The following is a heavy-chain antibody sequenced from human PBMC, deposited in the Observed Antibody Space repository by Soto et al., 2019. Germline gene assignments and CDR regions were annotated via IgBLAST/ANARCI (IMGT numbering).Heavy chain of an antibody. V-gene: IGHV1-18*01. CDR1: GGTFSSYT. D-gene: IGHD3-10*01. CDR2: IIPILGNT. J-gene: IGHJ6*03. Sequence: ASVKVSCKASGGTFSSYTISWVRQAPGQGLEWMGRIIPILGNTNYAQKLQGRVTMTTDTSTSTAYMELRSLRSDDTAVYYCARAILWFGETSPYYYYYYMDVWGKGTTVTVSS. CDR3: ARAILWFGETSPYYYYYYMDV.